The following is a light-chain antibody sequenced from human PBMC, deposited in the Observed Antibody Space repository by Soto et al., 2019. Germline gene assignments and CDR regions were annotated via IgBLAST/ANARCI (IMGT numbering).Light chain of an antibody. CDR1: QSVSSSY. J-gene: IGKJ3*01. Sequence: EIVVTQSPGTLSLSPGERATLSCRASQSVSSSYLAWYQQKPGQAPRLLIYGASSRATGIPDRFSGSGSGTDFTLTISRLESEDFAVYYCQQYGSSQFTFGPGTKVDIK. CDR3: QQYGSSQFT. V-gene: IGKV3-20*01. CDR2: GAS.